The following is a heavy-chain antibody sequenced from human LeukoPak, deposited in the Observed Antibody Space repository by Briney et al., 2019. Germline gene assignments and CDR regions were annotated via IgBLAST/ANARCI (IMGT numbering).Heavy chain of an antibody. CDR2: INPNSGDT. V-gene: IGHV1-2*02. CDR3: ARDVYGSGSYHY. CDR1: GYTLTGYY. J-gene: IGHJ4*02. D-gene: IGHD3-10*01. Sequence: GASVKVSCKASGYTLTGYYMHWVRQAPGQGLDRMGWINPNSGDTNYAQKFQGRVTMTRDTSISTAYMELSRLRSDDTAVYYCARDVYGSGSYHYWGQGTLVTVSS.